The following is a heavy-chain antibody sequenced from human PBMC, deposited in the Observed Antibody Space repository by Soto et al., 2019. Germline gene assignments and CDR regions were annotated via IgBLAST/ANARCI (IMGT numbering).Heavy chain of an antibody. Sequence: QLQLQESSSGLVKPSQTLSLTCAVSGGSISSGGYSWSWIRQPPGKGLEWIGYIYHSGSTYYNPSLKSRVTISVDRSKNQFALKLSSVTAADTAVYYWASGGIAAAGIFDYWGQGTLVTVSS. CDR3: ASGGIAAAGIFDY. CDR2: IYHSGST. CDR1: GGSISSGGYS. V-gene: IGHV4-30-2*01. D-gene: IGHD6-13*01. J-gene: IGHJ4*02.